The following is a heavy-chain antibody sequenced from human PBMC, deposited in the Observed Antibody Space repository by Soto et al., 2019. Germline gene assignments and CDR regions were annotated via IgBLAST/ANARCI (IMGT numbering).Heavy chain of an antibody. CDR3: ARLGMGRFFGWFGNTWFDP. D-gene: IGHD3-9*01. J-gene: IGHJ5*02. CDR1: GYTFSNYW. Sequence: PGESLKISCKASGYTFSNYWIGWVRQMPGKGLEWMGVIYPDDSDIRYSPSFKGQVTISADRSISTAYLQWGSLKSSDTAIYYCARLGMGRFFGWFGNTWFDPWGQGTLVTVSS. V-gene: IGHV5-51*01. CDR2: IYPDDSDI.